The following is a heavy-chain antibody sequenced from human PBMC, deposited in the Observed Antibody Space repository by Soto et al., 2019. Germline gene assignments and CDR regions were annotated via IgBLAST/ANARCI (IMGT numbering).Heavy chain of an antibody. CDR1: GFTVSAKY. J-gene: IGHJ4*02. V-gene: IGHV3-53*02. D-gene: IGHD1-26*01. CDR3: ARGRGGGATGGYFDY. CDR2: VYSDGTT. Sequence: EVQLVETGGGLIQPGGSLRLSCAASGFTVSAKYMTWVRQAPGKGLGWVSVVYSDGTTYYADSVKGRFTISRDNSKNTLYLQMNSRRAEDTAVYYCARGRGGGATGGYFDYWGQGTLVTVSS.